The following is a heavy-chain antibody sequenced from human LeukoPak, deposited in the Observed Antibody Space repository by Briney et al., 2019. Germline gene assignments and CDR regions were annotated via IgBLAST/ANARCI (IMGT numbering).Heavy chain of an antibody. V-gene: IGHV4-59*12. CDR3: ARDLDYNWNCYFDY. D-gene: IGHD1-7*01. J-gene: IGHJ4*02. CDR1: GGSISSYY. Sequence: SETLSLTCTVSGGSISSYYWSWIRQPPGKGLEWIGYIYYSGSSNCNPSLKSRVTISGDTSKNQFSLKLSSVTAADTAVYYCARDLDYNWNCYFDYWGQGTLVTVSS. CDR2: IYYSGSS.